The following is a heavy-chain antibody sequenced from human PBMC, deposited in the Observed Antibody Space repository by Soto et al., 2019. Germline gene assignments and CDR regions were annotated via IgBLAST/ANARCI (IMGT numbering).Heavy chain of an antibody. Sequence: PSETLSLTCTVSGGSLKSGGYYWSWVRQHPGRGLEWIGYIYYTGRTYYNPSLESRLTFSVDTSKNQFSLRLSSVTAADTAVYYCARDWAAAGPFDYWGQGTLVTVSS. D-gene: IGHD6-13*01. CDR1: GGSLKSGGYY. CDR2: IYYTGRT. V-gene: IGHV4-31*02. J-gene: IGHJ4*02. CDR3: ARDWAAAGPFDY.